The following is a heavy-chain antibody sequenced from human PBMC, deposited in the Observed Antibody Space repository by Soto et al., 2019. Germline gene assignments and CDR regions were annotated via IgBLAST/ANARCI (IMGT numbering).Heavy chain of an antibody. Sequence: QVQLVESGGGEVQPGRSLTISCAASGFTFSTYGMHWVRQTPGKGLEWVAVISYDGTNKFYSDSVKGRFTISRDNFKNTLTLQXNSLRAXDTAVYSCAKDLQSYGDYDYYCY. J-gene: IGHJ6*03. CDR1: GFTFSTYG. CDR2: ISYDGTNK. D-gene: IGHD2-21*02. CDR3: AKDLQSYGDYDYYCY. V-gene: IGHV3-30*18.